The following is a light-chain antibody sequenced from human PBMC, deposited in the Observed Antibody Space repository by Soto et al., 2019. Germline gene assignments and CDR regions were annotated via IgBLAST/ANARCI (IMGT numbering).Light chain of an antibody. V-gene: IGLV1-47*01. J-gene: IGLJ2*01. CDR3: AAWDDSLSVV. Sequence: QSVLTQPPSASGTPGQRVTISCSGSSSNIGSFYVYWYQQLPGTAPKLLIYRNDQRPSGVPDRFSGSKSGTSASLAISGLLSEDEADYYCAAWDDSLSVVFGGGTKLTVL. CDR1: SSNIGSFY. CDR2: RND.